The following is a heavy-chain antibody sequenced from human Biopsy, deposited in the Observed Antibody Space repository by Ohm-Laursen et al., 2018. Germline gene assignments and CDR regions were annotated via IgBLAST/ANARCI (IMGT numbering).Heavy chain of an antibody. V-gene: IGHV3-72*01. CDR2: IRDNANSYTT. D-gene: IGHD2-15*01. CDR1: GFSFSDNY. J-gene: IGHJ5*01. Sequence: SLRLSCAATGFSFSDNYMDWVRQAPGKGLEWVGRIRDNANSYTTDYAASVKGRFTISRGDSKNSLYLQMNSLKTEDTALYYCARAGRYCSGGGCYSWFDSWGQGTLVTVSS. CDR3: ARAGRYCSGGGCYSWFDS.